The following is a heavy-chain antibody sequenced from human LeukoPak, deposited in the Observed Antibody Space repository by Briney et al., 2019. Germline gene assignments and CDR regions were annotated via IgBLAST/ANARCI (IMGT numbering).Heavy chain of an antibody. CDR3: ASHAGGELTHFDY. CDR2: ISGSGGST. CDR1: GFTFSSYA. D-gene: IGHD3-10*01. V-gene: IGHV3-23*01. Sequence: GGSLRLSCAASGFTFSSYAMSWVRQAPGKGLEWVSAISGSGGSTYYADSVKGRFTISRDNSKNTLYLQMNSLRAEDTAVYHCASHAGGELTHFDYWGQGTLVTVSS. J-gene: IGHJ4*02.